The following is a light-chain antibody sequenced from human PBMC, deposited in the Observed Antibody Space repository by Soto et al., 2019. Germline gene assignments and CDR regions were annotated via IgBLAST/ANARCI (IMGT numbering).Light chain of an antibody. Sequence: QSALTQPPSASGSPGQSVTISCTGTSSDVGGYNYVSWYQQHPGKAPKLMIYEVSKRPSGVPDRFSGSKSGNTASLTVSWLQDDDEADYYCSSSAGSSSPLVFGGGTKLTVL. J-gene: IGLJ2*01. CDR1: SSDVGGYNY. V-gene: IGLV2-8*01. CDR3: SSSAGSSSPLV. CDR2: EVS.